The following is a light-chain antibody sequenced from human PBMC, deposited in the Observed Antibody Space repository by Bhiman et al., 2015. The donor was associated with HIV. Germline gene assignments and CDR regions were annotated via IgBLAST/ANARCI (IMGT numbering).Light chain of an antibody. V-gene: IGLV1-40*01. CDR1: RSNIGSGSG. CDR3: QSYDTILSAVV. CDR2: DPN. Sequence: QSVLTQPPSVSGAPGQRITISCAGSRSNIGSGSGVHWYQQLPGRAPKLVMFDPNTRSSGVPDRFSASESGTSASLAITGLQHEDEADYYCQSYDTILSAVVFGGGTRLTVL. J-gene: IGLJ2*01.